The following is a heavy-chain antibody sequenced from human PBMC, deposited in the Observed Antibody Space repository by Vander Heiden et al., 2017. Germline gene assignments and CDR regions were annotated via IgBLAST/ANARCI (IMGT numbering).Heavy chain of an antibody. CDR1: GFTFSSYS. Sequence: EVQLVESVGGLVKPGGSLRLSCAASGFTFSSYSMNWVRQAPGKGLEWISSIRSSSSYIYYADSVKSRFTISRDNAKNSLYLQMNSLRAEDTAVYDCARAADIVTGYFDYWGQGTLVTVSS. J-gene: IGHJ4*02. V-gene: IGHV3-21*01. D-gene: IGHD3-9*01. CDR2: IRSSSSYI. CDR3: ARAADIVTGYFDY.